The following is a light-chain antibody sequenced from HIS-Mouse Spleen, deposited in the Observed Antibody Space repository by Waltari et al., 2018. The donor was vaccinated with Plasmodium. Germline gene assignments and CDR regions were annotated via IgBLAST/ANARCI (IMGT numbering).Light chain of an antibody. Sequence: QPVLTQPPSSSASPGESARLTCPLPSYHTVRGYNLYWSQPKPRSPPRYPLYYYSDSDKGQGSGVPSRFSGSKDASANTGILLISGLQSEDEADYYCMIWPSNASGVFGGGTKLTVL. J-gene: IGLJ3*02. CDR2: YYSDSDK. CDR3: MIWPSNASGV. V-gene: IGLV5-37*01. CDR1: SYHTVRGYN.